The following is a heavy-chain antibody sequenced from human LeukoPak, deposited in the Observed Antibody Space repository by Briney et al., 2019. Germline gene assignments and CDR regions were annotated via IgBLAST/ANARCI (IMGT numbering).Heavy chain of an antibody. V-gene: IGHV3-23*01. J-gene: IGHJ4*02. CDR1: GFTFSSYA. CDR2: ISGSGGST. Sequence: GGSLRLSCAASGFTFSSYAMSWVRQAPGKGLEWVSAISGSGGSTYYADSVKGRFTISRGNSKNTLYLQMNSLRAEDTAVYYCAKSRDRYIVVVPAAPLDYWGQGTLVTVSS. CDR3: AKSRDRYIVVVPAAPLDY. D-gene: IGHD2-2*01.